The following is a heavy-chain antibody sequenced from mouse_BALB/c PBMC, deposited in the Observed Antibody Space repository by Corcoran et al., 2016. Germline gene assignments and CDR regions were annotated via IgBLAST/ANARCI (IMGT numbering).Heavy chain of an antibody. CDR3: ARLYPGIAMDY. J-gene: IGHJ4*01. CDR1: GYTFTSYV. Sequence: EVQLQQSGPELVKPGASVKMSCKASGYTFTSYVMHWVKQKPGQGLEWIGYINPYNDGTKYNEKFKGKATLTSDKSSSTAYMELSSLTSDDSGVYYCARLYPGIAMDYWGQGTAVTVSS. CDR2: INPYNDGT. V-gene: IGHV1S136*01.